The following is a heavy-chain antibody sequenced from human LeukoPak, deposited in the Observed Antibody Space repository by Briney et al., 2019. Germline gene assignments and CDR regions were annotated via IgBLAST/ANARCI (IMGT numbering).Heavy chain of an antibody. V-gene: IGHV3-7*03. CDR2: IEGDGSAR. CDR1: GFSFSSDW. CDR3: AGGSGWLTEY. J-gene: IGHJ4*02. Sequence: GVSLRLSCAASGFSFSSDWMSWVRQAPGKGLEWVANIEGDGSARNYLDSVKGRFTISRDNAKNSLHLEMNSLRGEDTAVYFCAGGSGWLTEYWGQGTVVTVSS. D-gene: IGHD6-19*01.